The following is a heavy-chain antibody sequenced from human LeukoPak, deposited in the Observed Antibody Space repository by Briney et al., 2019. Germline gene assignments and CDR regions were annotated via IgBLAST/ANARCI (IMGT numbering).Heavy chain of an antibody. V-gene: IGHV3-23*01. Sequence: GGSLRLSCAASGFAFSSQAMGWVRQAPGKGLEWVSVISDSGSIIYYADSVKGRFTISRDNSKNTLFLQMNSLRADDTAVYYCAKDARRTSGWYFFDYWAREPWSPSPQ. J-gene: IGHJ4*02. CDR2: ISDSGSII. CDR3: AKDARRTSGWYFFDY. D-gene: IGHD6-19*01. CDR1: GFAFSSQA.